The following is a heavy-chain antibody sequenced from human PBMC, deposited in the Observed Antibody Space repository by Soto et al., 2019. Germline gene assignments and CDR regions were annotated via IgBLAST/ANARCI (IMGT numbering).Heavy chain of an antibody. CDR2: INAGNGNT. CDR3: ARAYSGSARGAFDI. J-gene: IGHJ3*02. V-gene: IGHV1-3*01. CDR1: GYTFTSYA. Sequence: QVQLVQSGAEVKKPGASVKVSCKASGYTFTSYAMHWVRQAPGQRLEWMGWINAGNGNTKYSQKFQGRATITRDTSASTAYMELSSLRSEDTAVYYCARAYSGSARGAFDIWGQGTMVTVSS. D-gene: IGHD1-26*01.